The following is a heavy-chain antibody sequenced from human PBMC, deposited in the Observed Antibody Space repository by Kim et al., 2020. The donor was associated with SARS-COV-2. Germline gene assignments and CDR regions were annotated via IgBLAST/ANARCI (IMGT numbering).Heavy chain of an antibody. Sequence: EERKKYYVHSVKGPFPISKDNAKNALYLQMNSLRDEDTAVYYCARDYSDWGQGTPVTVSS. D-gene: IGHD6-13*01. J-gene: IGHJ4*02. V-gene: IGHV3-7*01. CDR2: EERKK. CDR3: ARDYSD.